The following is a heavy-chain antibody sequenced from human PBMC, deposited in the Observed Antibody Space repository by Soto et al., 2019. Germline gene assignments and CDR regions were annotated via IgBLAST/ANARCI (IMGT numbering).Heavy chain of an antibody. CDR1: GGSVSSGSYY. D-gene: IGHD6-19*01. CDR2: IYYSGSI. CDR3: ARGSSGYFRNAFDV. V-gene: IGHV4-61*01. J-gene: IGHJ3*01. Sequence: SETLSLTCTVSGGSVSSGSYYWSWIRQSPGKGLEWIGYIYYSGSINYNLSLKSRVTLSVDTSKNQFSLRLRSVTAADTAVYYCARGSSGYFRNAFDVWGQGTMVPVSS.